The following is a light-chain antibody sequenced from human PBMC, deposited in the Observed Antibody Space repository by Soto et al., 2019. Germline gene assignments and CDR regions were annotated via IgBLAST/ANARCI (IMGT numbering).Light chain of an antibody. CDR2: EVS. J-gene: IGLJ3*02. V-gene: IGLV2-8*01. CDR1: SSDVGGYNY. CDR3: SSYAGSNNWV. Sequence: QSALTQPPSASGSPGQSVTISCTGTSSDVGGYNYVSWYQQHPGKAPKLMIYEVSKRPSGVPDRFSGSKSGNTASLTVSGLQAEDEADYDCSSYAGSNNWVFGGGPKLTVL.